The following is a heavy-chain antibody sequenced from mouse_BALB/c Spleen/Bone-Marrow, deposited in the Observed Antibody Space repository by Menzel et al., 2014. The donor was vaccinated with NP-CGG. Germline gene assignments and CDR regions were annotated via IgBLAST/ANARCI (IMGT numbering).Heavy chain of an antibody. Sequence: QVQLKESGPGLVAPSQNLSITCTVSGFSLTSYGVHWVRQPPGKGLEWLGLIWAGGSTNYNSALMSRLSISKDNSKSQVFLKMNSLQTDDTAMYYCARKDYGSRGGYFDVWGAGTTVTVSS. CDR3: ARKDYGSRGGYFDV. V-gene: IGHV2-9*02. CDR1: GFSLTSYG. D-gene: IGHD1-1*01. J-gene: IGHJ1*01. CDR2: IWAGGST.